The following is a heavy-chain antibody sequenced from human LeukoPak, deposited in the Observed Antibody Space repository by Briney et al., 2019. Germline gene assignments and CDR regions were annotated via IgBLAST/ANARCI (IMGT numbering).Heavy chain of an antibody. CDR3: ARRASSGSPLIAFDI. Sequence: GESLKISCKGSGYTFTSQWIGWVRQMPGKGLEWMGIIYPGDSDTRYSPSFQGQVTISVDKSISTAYLQWSSLKASDTAMYYCARRASSGSPLIAFDIWGPGAMVTVSS. CDR1: GYTFTSQW. V-gene: IGHV5-51*01. CDR2: IYPGDSDT. D-gene: IGHD1-26*01. J-gene: IGHJ3*02.